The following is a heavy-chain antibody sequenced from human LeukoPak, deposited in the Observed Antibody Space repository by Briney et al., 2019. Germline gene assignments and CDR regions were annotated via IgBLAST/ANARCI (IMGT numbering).Heavy chain of an antibody. CDR3: ARGKSGYSP. D-gene: IGHD3-22*01. Sequence: ASVKVSCKTSGYTFTEYYMHWVRQAPGQGLEWMGLINPHTGAANYTQKFQGRVTMTRDTSISTAYMHLSRLKSDDTAVYYCARGKSGYSPWGQGTPVTVSS. CDR2: INPHTGAA. J-gene: IGHJ4*02. CDR1: GYTFTEYY. V-gene: IGHV1-2*02.